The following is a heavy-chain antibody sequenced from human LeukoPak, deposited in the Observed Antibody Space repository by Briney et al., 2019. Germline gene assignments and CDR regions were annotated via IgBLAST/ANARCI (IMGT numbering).Heavy chain of an antibody. D-gene: IGHD3-10*01. CDR1: GGSISSYY. CDR2: IYTSGST. J-gene: IGHJ5*02. CDR3: ARGNHSYYFGSETYWFDP. V-gene: IGHV4-4*07. Sequence: SETLSLTCTVSGGSISSYYWSWIRQPAGKGLEWIGRIYTSGSTNYNPSLKSRVTMSVDTSKNPFSLHLTSVIAADTAAYYCARGNHSYYFGSETYWFDPWGQGTLVTVSS.